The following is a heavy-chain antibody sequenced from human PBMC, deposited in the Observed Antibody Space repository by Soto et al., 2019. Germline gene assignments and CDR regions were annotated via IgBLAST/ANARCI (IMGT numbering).Heavy chain of an antibody. CDR2: IIPIFGTA. CDR1: GYTLTELS. V-gene: IGHV1-69*13. D-gene: IGHD3-9*01. J-gene: IGHJ4*02. CDR3: ARGTDILTGYFDY. Sequence: QVQLVQSGAEVKKPGASVKVSCKVSGYTLTELSMHWVRQAPGKGLEWMGGIIPIFGTANYAQKFQGRVTITADESTSTAYMELSSLRSEDTAVYYCARGTDILTGYFDYWGQGTLVTVSS.